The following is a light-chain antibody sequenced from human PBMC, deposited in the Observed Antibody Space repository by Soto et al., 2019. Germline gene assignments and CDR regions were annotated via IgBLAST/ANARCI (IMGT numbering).Light chain of an antibody. CDR3: CSYAGSSTHVV. Sequence: QSALTQPASVSGSPGQSITISCTGTSSDVGSYNLVSWYQQHPGKAPKLMIHEVSKRPSGVSNRFSGSKSGNTASLTISGLQAEDKADYYCCSYAGSSTHVVFGGGTKVTVL. CDR2: EVS. J-gene: IGLJ2*01. V-gene: IGLV2-23*02. CDR1: SSDVGSYNL.